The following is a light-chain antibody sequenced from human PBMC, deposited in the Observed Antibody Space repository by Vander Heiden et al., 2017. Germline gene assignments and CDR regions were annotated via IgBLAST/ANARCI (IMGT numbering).Light chain of an antibody. CDR3: QQSYSTLT. J-gene: IGKJ4*01. CDR2: AAS. CDR1: QSISSY. Sequence: IQMTQSPSSLSASLGDRVIITCRASQSISSYLNWYQHKPGKAPKLLIYAASSLQSGVPSRFSGSGSGTDFTLTISSLQPEDFASYYCQQSYSTLTFGGGTKVEIK. V-gene: IGKV1-39*01.